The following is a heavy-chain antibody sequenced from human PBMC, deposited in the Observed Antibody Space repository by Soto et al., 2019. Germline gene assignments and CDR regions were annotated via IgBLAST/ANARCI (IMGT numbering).Heavy chain of an antibody. CDR2: ISGSSFSI. V-gene: IGHV3-21*01. Sequence: PGGSLRLSCAASGFIFNSYSMNWVRQAPGKGLEWVSSISGSSFSIYYADSVKGRFTISRDNAKNSLYLQMNSLKGEDTAVYYCAFAGSGSYSNVPDAFYIWGQGTMVTVSS. J-gene: IGHJ3*02. CDR1: GFIFNSYS. CDR3: AFAGSGSYSNVPDAFYI. D-gene: IGHD3-10*01.